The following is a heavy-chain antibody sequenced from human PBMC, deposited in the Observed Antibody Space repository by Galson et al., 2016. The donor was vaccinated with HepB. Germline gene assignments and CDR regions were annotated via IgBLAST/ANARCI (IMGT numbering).Heavy chain of an antibody. CDR1: GFTFSSYW. CDR2: INTDGSGT. CDR3: ARGLMAAPGIDY. J-gene: IGHJ4*02. D-gene: IGHD6-13*01. V-gene: IGHV3-74*01. Sequence: SLRLSCAASGFTFSSYWMHWVRQAPGKGLVWVSDINTDGSGTRYADSVKGRFTISRDNAKNTLYLQMNSLRAEDTAVYYCARGLMAAPGIDYWGQGTLVTVSS.